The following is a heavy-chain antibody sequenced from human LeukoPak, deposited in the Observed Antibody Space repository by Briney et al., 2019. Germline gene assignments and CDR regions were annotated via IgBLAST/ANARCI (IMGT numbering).Heavy chain of an antibody. CDR1: GGSISSYY. V-gene: IGHV4-59*01. D-gene: IGHD1-26*01. J-gene: IGHJ4*02. CDR2: IYYSGST. CDR3: ARDGFPPTYFDY. Sequence: SETLSLTCTVSGGSISSYYWSWIRQPPGKGLEWIGYIYYSGSTNYNPSLKSRVTISVDTSKNQFSLKLSSVTAADTAVYYCARDGFPPTYFDYWGQGTLVTVSS.